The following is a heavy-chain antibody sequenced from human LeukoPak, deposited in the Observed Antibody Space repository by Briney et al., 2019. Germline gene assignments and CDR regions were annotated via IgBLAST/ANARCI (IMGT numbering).Heavy chain of an antibody. CDR1: GGSFSGYY. CDR3: ARPDYYGSGSYRYLQH. J-gene: IGHJ1*01. Sequence: SETLSLTCAVYGGSFSGYYWSWIRQPPGKGLEWIGEINHSGSTNYNPSLKSRVTISVDTSKNQFSLKLSSVTAADTAVYYCARPDYYGSGSYRYLQHWGQGTLVTVSS. D-gene: IGHD3-10*01. V-gene: IGHV4-34*01. CDR2: INHSGST.